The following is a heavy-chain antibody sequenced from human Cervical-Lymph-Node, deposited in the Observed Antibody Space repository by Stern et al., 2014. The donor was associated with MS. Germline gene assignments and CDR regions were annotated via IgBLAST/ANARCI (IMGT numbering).Heavy chain of an antibody. CDR2: ISGHTGKA. Sequence: VQLVESGAEVKKPGATVKVSCTASGYTFTTYGISWVRQAPGQGLEWVGWISGHTGKAHYAEKLQGRVTMTRDTSTSTAYMELRSLRSDDTAVYYCARDSGYDGNYWGQGTLVTVSS. CDR3: ARDSGYDGNY. J-gene: IGHJ4*02. V-gene: IGHV1-18*01. D-gene: IGHD5-12*01. CDR1: GYTFTTYG.